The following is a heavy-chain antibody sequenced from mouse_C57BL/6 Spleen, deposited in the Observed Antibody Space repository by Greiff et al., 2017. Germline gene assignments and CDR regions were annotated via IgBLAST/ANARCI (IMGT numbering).Heavy chain of an antibody. D-gene: IGHD1-1*01. CDR3: ARESYYGGGFAY. J-gene: IGHJ3*01. V-gene: IGHV1-19*01. CDR1: GYTFTDYY. CDR2: INPYNGGT. Sequence: VQLQQSGPVLVKPGASVKMSCKASGYTFTDYYMNWVKQSHGKSLEWIGVINPYNGGTSYNQKFKGKATLTVDKSSSTAYMELNSLTSEDSAVYYCARESYYGGGFAYWGQGTLVTVSA.